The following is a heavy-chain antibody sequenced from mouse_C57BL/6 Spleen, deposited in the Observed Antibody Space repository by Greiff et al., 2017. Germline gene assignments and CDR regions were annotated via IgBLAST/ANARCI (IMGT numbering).Heavy chain of an antibody. J-gene: IGHJ2*01. D-gene: IGHD4-1*01. V-gene: IGHV1-15*01. Sequence: QVQLQQSGAELVRPGASVTLSCKASGYTFTDYEMHWVKQTPVHGLEWIGAIDPETGGTAYNQKFKGKAILTADNSSSTAYMELRSLTSEDSAVYYCTRPGTVPFDYWGQGTTLTVSS. CDR3: TRPGTVPFDY. CDR2: IDPETGGT. CDR1: GYTFTDYE.